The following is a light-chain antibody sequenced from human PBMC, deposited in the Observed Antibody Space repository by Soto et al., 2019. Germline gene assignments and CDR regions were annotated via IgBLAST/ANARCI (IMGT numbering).Light chain of an antibody. Sequence: QSFLTQPRSVSGSPGQSVTISCTGTSSDVGRYNYVSWYQHHPGKAPKLMIYGVNERPSGVPDRFSGSKSGNTASLTISGLQAEDEADYHCCSYAGSYILVFGGGTQLTVL. CDR1: SSDVGRYNY. J-gene: IGLJ3*02. V-gene: IGLV2-11*01. CDR2: GVN. CDR3: CSYAGSYILV.